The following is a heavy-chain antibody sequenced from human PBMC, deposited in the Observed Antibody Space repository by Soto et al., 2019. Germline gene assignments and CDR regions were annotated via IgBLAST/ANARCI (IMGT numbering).Heavy chain of an antibody. CDR2: INAGNGDT. Sequence: QVQLVQSGAEVKKPGASVTGSCKASGYTFSAYKINWVRQAPGQRLEWMGWINAGNGDTKYSQKFQDRVTIARDTSATTAYLELHSLRSEDTAVYYCAGGILSLHVWGQVTLVTVSA. V-gene: IGHV1-3*01. CDR1: GYTFSAYK. D-gene: IGHD3-3*02. CDR3: AGGILSLHV. J-gene: IGHJ4*02.